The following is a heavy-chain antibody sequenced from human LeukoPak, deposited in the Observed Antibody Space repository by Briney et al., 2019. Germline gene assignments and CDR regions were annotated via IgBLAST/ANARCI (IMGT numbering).Heavy chain of an antibody. J-gene: IGHJ4*02. V-gene: IGHV1-46*01. CDR3: ARDWYSSAWYGFDY. Sequence: ASVKVSCKASGYTFTNHYMHWVRQAPGQGLEWMGIINPSGGSTSYAQKFQGRVTMTRDTSISTAYMELSRLISDDTAVYYCARDWYSSAWYGFDYWGQGTLVTVSS. CDR1: GYTFTNHY. CDR2: INPSGGST. D-gene: IGHD6-19*01.